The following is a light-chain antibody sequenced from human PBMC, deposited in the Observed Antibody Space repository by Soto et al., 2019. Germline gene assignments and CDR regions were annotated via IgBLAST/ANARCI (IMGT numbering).Light chain of an antibody. CDR2: WAS. J-gene: IGKJ1*01. V-gene: IGKV4-1*01. Sequence: DIVMTQSPDSLPVSLGERATINCKSSQSVLHTSNNKNYLAWFQQKPGQPPRLLIYWASTRGSGVPDRFSGSGSGSDFTLTISSLQADDVAVYSCQQYYSAPWTFGQGTRVEIK. CDR1: QSVLHTSNNKNY. CDR3: QQYYSAPWT.